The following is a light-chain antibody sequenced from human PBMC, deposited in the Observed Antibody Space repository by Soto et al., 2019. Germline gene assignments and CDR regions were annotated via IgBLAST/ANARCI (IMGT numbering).Light chain of an antibody. CDR1: QGISSY. CDR3: QQGYSTPIT. Sequence: DIQLTQSPSFLSASVGDRVTITCRASQGISSYLNWYQQKPGKAPKVLIYAASNLQSGVPSRFSGSGSGTDFALTISSLQPEDFATYYCQQGYSTPITFGQGTRLEIK. V-gene: IGKV1-39*01. J-gene: IGKJ5*01. CDR2: AAS.